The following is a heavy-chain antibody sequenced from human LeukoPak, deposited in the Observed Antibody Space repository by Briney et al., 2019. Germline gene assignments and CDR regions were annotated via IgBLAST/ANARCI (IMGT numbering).Heavy chain of an antibody. CDR3: ASGGSGDNSRYGFDY. J-gene: IGHJ4*02. CDR1: GYTFTTYD. V-gene: IGHV1-8*01. CDR2: MNPNSGNT. Sequence: GASVKVSCKASGYTFTTYDINWVRQATGQGREGMGWMNPNSGNTGYAQKFQGSVTMTTNTSISTAYIQLSSLRSEDTAVSSCASGGSGDNSRYGFDYWGQGTLVTVSS. D-gene: IGHD3-16*02.